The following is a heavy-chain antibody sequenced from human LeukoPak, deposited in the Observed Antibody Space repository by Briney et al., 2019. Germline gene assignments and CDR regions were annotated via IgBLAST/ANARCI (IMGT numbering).Heavy chain of an antibody. CDR2: ISWNSGSI. CDR1: GFTFDDYA. CDR3: ARERYCGGDCYNDAFDI. D-gene: IGHD2-21*02. J-gene: IGHJ3*02. V-gene: IGHV3-9*01. Sequence: PGRSLRLSCAASGFTFDDYAMHWVRQAPGKGLEWVSGISWNSGSIGYADSVKGRFTISRDNAKNSLYLQMNSLRAEDTALYYCARERYCGGDCYNDAFDIWGQGTMVTVSS.